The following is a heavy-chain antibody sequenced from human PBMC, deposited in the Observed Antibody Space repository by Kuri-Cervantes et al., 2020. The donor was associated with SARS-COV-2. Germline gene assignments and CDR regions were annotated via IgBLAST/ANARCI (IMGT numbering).Heavy chain of an antibody. D-gene: IGHD3-10*01. J-gene: IGHJ2*01. CDR3: AREFVPGDFDL. V-gene: IGHV3-13*03. CDR2: IGTAGDT. CDR1: GFTFSSYD. Sequence: GESLKISCAACGFTFSSYDMHWVRQATGKGLEWVSAIGTAGDTYYPGSVKGQFTISRDNAKNTLYLQMNSLRAEDTAVYYCAREFVPGDFDLWGRGTLVTVSS.